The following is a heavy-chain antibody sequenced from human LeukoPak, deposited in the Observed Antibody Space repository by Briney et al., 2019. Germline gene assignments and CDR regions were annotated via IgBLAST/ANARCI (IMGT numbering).Heavy chain of an antibody. CDR2: MNPNSGNT. CDR1: GYTFTSYD. J-gene: IGHJ6*03. Sequence: GASVKVSCKASGYTFTSYDINWVRQATGQGLEWMGWMNPNSGNTGYAQKFQGRVTMTRNTSISTAYMELSSLRSEDTAVYYCARLIARKYSSSRGVDVWGKGTTVTVSS. CDR3: ARLIARKYSSSRGVDV. V-gene: IGHV1-8*01. D-gene: IGHD6-6*01.